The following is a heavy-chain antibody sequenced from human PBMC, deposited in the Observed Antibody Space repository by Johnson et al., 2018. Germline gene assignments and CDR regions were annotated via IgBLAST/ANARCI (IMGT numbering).Heavy chain of an antibody. CDR1: GFTFGDYA. J-gene: IGHJ3*02. Sequence: VQLGESGGGLVQPGRSLRLSCTASGFTFGDYAMSWFRQAPGKGLEWVGFIRSKAYGGTTEYAASVKGRFTISRDDSKSIAYLQMNSLKTEDTAVYYCTRDDILTGYYNPGAFDIWGQGTMVTVSS. CDR2: IRSKAYGGTT. CDR3: TRDDILTGYYNPGAFDI. V-gene: IGHV3-49*03. D-gene: IGHD3-9*01.